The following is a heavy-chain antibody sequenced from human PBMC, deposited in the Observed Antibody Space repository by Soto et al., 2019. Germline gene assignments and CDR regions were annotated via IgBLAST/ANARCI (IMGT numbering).Heavy chain of an antibody. V-gene: IGHV1-18*01. Sequence: ASVKVSCKASGYTFTSYGISWVRQAPGQGLEWMGWISAYNGNTNYAQKLQGRVTMTTDTSTSTAYVELRSLRSDDTAVYYCARDTMVRGASDYWGQGTLVTVSS. D-gene: IGHD3-10*01. CDR1: GYTFTSYG. J-gene: IGHJ4*02. CDR2: ISAYNGNT. CDR3: ARDTMVRGASDY.